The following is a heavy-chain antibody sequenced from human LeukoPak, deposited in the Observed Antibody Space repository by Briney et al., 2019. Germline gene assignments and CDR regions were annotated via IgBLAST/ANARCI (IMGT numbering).Heavy chain of an antibody. CDR3: ARDDRRIVGATTADY. J-gene: IGHJ4*02. D-gene: IGHD1-26*01. Sequence: GGSLRLSCAASGFTFSSYWMSWVRQAPGKGLEGVANIKQDGSEKYYVDSVKGRFTISRDNAKNSLYLQMNSLRAEDTAVYYCARDDRRIVGATTADYWGQGTLVTVSS. V-gene: IGHV3-7*01. CDR1: GFTFSSYW. CDR2: IKQDGSEK.